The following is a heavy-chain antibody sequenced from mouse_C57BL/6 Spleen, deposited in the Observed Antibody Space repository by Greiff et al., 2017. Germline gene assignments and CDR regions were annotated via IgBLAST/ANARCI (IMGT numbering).Heavy chain of an antibody. D-gene: IGHD2-1*01. CDR2: IWTGGGT. J-gene: IGHJ4*01. Sequence: QVQLKESGPGLVAPSQSLSITCTVSGFSLTSYAISWVRQPPGKGLEWLGVIWTGGGTNYNSALKSRLSISKDNSKSQVFLKMNSLQTDDTARYYCARTSFLLERGYYYAMDYWGQGTSVTVSS. V-gene: IGHV2-9-1*01. CDR1: GFSLTSYA. CDR3: ARTSFLLERGYYYAMDY.